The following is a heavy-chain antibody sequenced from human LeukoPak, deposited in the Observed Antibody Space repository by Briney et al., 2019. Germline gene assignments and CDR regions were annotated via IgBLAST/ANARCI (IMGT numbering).Heavy chain of an antibody. Sequence: SETLSLTCTVSGGSISSDYWSWIRQPPGKGLEWIGYIYFSGSTTYNPSLRSRLTISVDTSKNQFSLRLTSVTAVDTAVYYCARWGSGFGIWGQGTMATVS. CDR1: GGSISSDY. V-gene: IGHV4-59*01. D-gene: IGHD6-19*01. CDR3: ARWGSGFGI. J-gene: IGHJ3*02. CDR2: IYFSGST.